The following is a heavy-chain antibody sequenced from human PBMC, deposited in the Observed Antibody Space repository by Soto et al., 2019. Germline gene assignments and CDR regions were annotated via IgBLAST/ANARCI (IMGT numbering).Heavy chain of an antibody. V-gene: IGHV4-34*01. Sequence: QVQLQQWGAGLLKPSETLSLTCAVYGGSFSGYYWSWILQPPGKGLEWIGEINHSGSTNYNPSLKSRVTISVDTSKNQFSLKLSSVTAADTAVYYCARASWLLGWFDPWGQGTLVTVSS. J-gene: IGHJ5*02. CDR2: INHSGST. CDR3: ARASWLLGWFDP. D-gene: IGHD5-12*01. CDR1: GGSFSGYY.